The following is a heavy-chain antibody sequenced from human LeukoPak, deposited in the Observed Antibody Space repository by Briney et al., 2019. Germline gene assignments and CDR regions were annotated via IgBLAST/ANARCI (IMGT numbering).Heavy chain of an antibody. J-gene: IGHJ3*02. CDR3: ARVVFEFYYDSSGYFRAFDI. CDR2: IYHSGST. D-gene: IGHD3-22*01. CDR1: GGSISSSNW. V-gene: IGHV4-4*02. Sequence: SGTLSLTCAVSGGSISSSNWWSWVRQPPGKGLEWIGEIYHSGSTNYNPSLKSRVTISVDKSKNQSSLKLSSVTAADTAVYYCARVVFEFYYDSSGYFRAFDIWGQGTMVTVSS.